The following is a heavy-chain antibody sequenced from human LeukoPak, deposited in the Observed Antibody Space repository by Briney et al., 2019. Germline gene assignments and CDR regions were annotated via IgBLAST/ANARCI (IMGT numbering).Heavy chain of an antibody. V-gene: IGHV3-21*01. CDR3: ASGVNYFDY. D-gene: IGHD3-3*01. J-gene: IGHJ4*02. CDR2: ISSRSSYI. Sequence: GGSLRLSCAASGFTFSSYNMKWVRQAPGKGLEWVSSISSRSSYIFYADSVKGRFTISRDNAKKSLYLQMNSLRAEDTAVYYCASGVNYFDYWGQGTMVTVSS. CDR1: GFTFSSYN.